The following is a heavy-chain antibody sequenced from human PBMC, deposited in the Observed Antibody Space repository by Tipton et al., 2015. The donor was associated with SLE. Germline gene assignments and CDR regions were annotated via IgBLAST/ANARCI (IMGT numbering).Heavy chain of an antibody. CDR3: ARAPFGGTDY. Sequence: TLSLTCTVSGGSISSGSYYWSWIRQPAGKGLEWIGHIYTSGSTNYNPSLKSRVTIPVDTSKNQFSLKLRSVTAADTAVYYCARAPFGGTDYWGQGTLVTVSS. D-gene: IGHD4-23*01. V-gene: IGHV4-61*09. J-gene: IGHJ4*02. CDR2: IYTSGST. CDR1: GGSISSGSYY.